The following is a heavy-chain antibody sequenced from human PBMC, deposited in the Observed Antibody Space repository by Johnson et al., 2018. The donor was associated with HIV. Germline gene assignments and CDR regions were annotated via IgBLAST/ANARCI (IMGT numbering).Heavy chain of an antibody. V-gene: IGHV3-30*19. CDR3: ARGPLFYYSSGLWAFDI. CDR1: GFTFSYHG. Sequence: QMQLVESGGGVVQPGESLRLSCRTFGFTFSYHGMHWVRQAPGKGLEWVAVTSYDGSNKYYADSVKGRFTISRDSSKNTLYLEMNTLRPEDTALYYCARGPLFYYSSGLWAFDIWGQGTMVTVSS. CDR2: TSYDGSNK. D-gene: IGHD3-10*01. J-gene: IGHJ3*02.